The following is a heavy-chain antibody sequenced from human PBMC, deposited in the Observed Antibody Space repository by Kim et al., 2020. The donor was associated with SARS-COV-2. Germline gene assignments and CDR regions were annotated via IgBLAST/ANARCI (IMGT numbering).Heavy chain of an antibody. D-gene: IGHD3-9*01. CDR3: ARAPQSYYDILTGSYFDY. J-gene: IGHJ4*02. V-gene: IGHV1-69*01. Sequence: QGRVTITADESTSTAYMELSSLRSEDTAVYYCARAPQSYYDILTGSYFDYWGQGTLVTVSS.